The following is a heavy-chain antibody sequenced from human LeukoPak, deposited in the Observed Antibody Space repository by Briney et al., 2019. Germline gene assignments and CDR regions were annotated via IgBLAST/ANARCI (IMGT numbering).Heavy chain of an antibody. CDR3: AKDIYIYGAGGYNFDY. V-gene: IGHV3-30*02. CDR1: GFTFSTYG. D-gene: IGHD1-1*01. CDR2: IRYDGSDK. J-gene: IGHJ4*02. Sequence: GGSLRLSCASSGFTFSTYGMHWVRQAPGKGLEWVAFIRYDGSDKYYADSVKGRFTISRDNSKNTLYLQMNSLRPEDTAAYYCAKDIYIYGAGGYNFDYWGQGTLVTVSS.